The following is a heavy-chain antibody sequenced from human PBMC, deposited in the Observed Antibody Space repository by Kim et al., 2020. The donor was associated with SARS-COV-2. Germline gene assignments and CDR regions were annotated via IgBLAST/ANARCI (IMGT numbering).Heavy chain of an antibody. CDR3: ARKDAFDI. CDR2: TGNP. J-gene: IGHJ3*02. Sequence: TGNPTYAQGFTVRFVFSLDTSVSTAYLQISSLKAEDTAVYYCARKDAFDIWGQGTMATVSS. V-gene: IGHV7-4-1*02.